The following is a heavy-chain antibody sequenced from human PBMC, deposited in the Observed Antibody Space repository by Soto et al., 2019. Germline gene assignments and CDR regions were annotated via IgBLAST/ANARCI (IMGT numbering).Heavy chain of an antibody. V-gene: IGHV3-23*01. Sequence: LRLSCAASGFTFSSYAMSWVRQAPGKGLEWVSAISGSGGSTYYADSVKGRFTISRDNSKNTLYLQMNSLRAEDTAVYYCAKVYRGIAVAGAKNWFDPWGQGTLVTVSS. J-gene: IGHJ5*02. CDR2: ISGSGGST. D-gene: IGHD6-19*01. CDR1: GFTFSSYA. CDR3: AKVYRGIAVAGAKNWFDP.